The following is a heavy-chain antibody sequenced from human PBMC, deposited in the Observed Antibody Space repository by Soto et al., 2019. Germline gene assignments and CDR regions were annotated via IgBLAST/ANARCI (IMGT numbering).Heavy chain of an antibody. Sequence: PGGSLRLSCAASGFTFSSYWMSWVRQAPGKGLEWVANIKQDGSEKYYVDSVKGRFTISRDNAKNSVYLQMYGLRAEDTAVYYCAKATATGGGAFEICGQGTLVTVSS. V-gene: IGHV3-7*01. CDR1: GFTFSSYW. CDR2: IKQDGSEK. CDR3: AKATATGGGAFEI. J-gene: IGHJ3*02. D-gene: IGHD2-8*02.